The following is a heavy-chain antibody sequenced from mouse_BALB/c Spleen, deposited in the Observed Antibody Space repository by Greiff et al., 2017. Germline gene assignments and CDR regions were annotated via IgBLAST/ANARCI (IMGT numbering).Heavy chain of an antibody. CDR3: ARHGGTTVVAESY. CDR1: GFTFSSYA. V-gene: IGHV5-9-3*01. J-gene: IGHJ2*01. Sequence: EVKLVESGGGLVKPGGSLKLSCAASGFTFSSYAMSWVRQTPEKRLEWVATISSGGSYTYYPDSVKGRFTISRDNAKNTLYLQMSSLRSEDTAMYYCARHGGTTVVAESYWGQGTTLTVSS. D-gene: IGHD1-1*01. CDR2: ISSGGSYT.